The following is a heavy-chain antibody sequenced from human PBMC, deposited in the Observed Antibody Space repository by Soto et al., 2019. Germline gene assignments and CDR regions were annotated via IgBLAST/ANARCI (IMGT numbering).Heavy chain of an antibody. D-gene: IGHD6-6*01. Sequence: SETLSLTCAVYGGSFSGYYWSWIRQPPGKGLEWIGEINHSGSTNYNPSLKSRVTVSVDTSKNQFSLKLSSVTAAGTAVYYCARFEYSSSSRAFDIWGQGTMVTVSS. V-gene: IGHV4-34*01. CDR1: GGSFSGYY. CDR3: ARFEYSSSSRAFDI. CDR2: INHSGST. J-gene: IGHJ3*02.